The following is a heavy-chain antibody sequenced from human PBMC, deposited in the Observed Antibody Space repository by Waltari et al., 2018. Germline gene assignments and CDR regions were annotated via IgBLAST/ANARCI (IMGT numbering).Heavy chain of an antibody. V-gene: IGHV3-53*01. Sequence: EVQLVESGGGLVQPGGSLSLSCAASGFTVSRHYMSWARQAPGQGVGWGAVFYRGGSTDEADAGKGRFTMSRDNSKNTMYRQMNSLRAEDTGVYYCARFYFWSGKQYWGQGTLVTVSS. J-gene: IGHJ4*02. CDR3: ARFYFWSGKQY. D-gene: IGHD3-3*01. CDR2: FYRGGST. CDR1: GFTVSRHY.